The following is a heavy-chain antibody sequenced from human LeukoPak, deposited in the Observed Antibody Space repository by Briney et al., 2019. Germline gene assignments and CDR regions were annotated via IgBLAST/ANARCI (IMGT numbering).Heavy chain of an antibody. CDR2: IIPIFGTA. CDR1: GGTFSSYA. J-gene: IGHJ6*03. V-gene: IGHV1-69*05. CDR3: ARDLGCSSTRCFRGPYYYYYLDV. D-gene: IGHD2-2*01. Sequence: SVKVSCKASGGTFSSYAISWVRQAPGQGLEWMGGIIPIFGTANYAQKFQGRVTMTRDTSTSTVYMELSSLRSEDTAVYYCARDLGCSSTRCFRGPYYYYYLDVWGKGTTVTVSS.